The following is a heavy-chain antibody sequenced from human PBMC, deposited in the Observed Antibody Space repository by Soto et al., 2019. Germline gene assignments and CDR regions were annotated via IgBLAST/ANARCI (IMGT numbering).Heavy chain of an antibody. J-gene: IGHJ3*02. CDR3: AKATATGGGAFDI. D-gene: IGHD2-8*02. V-gene: IGHV3-23*01. CDR1: GFTCSSYD. Sequence: LRLSCAASGFTCSSYDMSWVRQAPGKGLEWVSTILVGGSTHYPDSVKGRFTISRDNSKNTVFLQMNSLTAGDTAVYYCAKATATGGGAFDICGQGTMVTVSS. CDR2: ILVGGST.